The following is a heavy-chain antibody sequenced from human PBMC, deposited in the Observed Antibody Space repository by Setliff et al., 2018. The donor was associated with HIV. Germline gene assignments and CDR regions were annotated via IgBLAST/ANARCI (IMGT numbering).Heavy chain of an antibody. CDR1: GYTFTSYY. CDR3: VKEYHTTATDTRVANYFDY. Sequence: ASVKVSCKASGYTFTSYYMHWVRQAPGQGLEWMGIINPSGGSTSYAQKFQGRVTMTRDTSTSTVYMELSSLRSEDTAIYYCVKEYHTTATDTRVANYFDYWGQGTLVTVSS. CDR2: INPSGGST. V-gene: IGHV1-46*01. J-gene: IGHJ4*02. D-gene: IGHD6-13*01.